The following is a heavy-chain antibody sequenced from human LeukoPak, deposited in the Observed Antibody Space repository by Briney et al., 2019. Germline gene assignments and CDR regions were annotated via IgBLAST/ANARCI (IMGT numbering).Heavy chain of an antibody. D-gene: IGHD3-10*01. CDR1: GGTFNSHV. CDR3: ARGYYYGSESYWHTKWFDP. CDR2: IIPVFGTA. J-gene: IGHJ5*02. Sequence: GSSVKVSCKASGGTFNSHVISWLRQAPGQGLEWMGGIIPVFGTASYAEKFQGRVTITTDESTTTAYMEMSSLTSEDTAVYYCARGYYYGSESYWHTKWFDPWGQGTLVTLSS. V-gene: IGHV1-69*05.